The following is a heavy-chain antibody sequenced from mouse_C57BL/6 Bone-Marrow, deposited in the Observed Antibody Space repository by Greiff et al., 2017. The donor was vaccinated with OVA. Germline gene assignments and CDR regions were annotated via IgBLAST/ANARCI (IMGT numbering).Heavy chain of an antibody. Sequence: VQLQQSGPVLVKPGASVKMSCKASGYTFTDYYMNWVKQSHGKSLEWIGVINPYNGGTSYNQKFKGKATLTVDKSSSTAYMELNSLTSEDSAVYYCARWIYYSSSFTLWFAYWGQGTLVTVSA. CDR2: INPYNGGT. J-gene: IGHJ3*01. CDR1: GYTFTDYY. D-gene: IGHD1-1*01. V-gene: IGHV1-19*01. CDR3: ARWIYYSSSFTLWFAY.